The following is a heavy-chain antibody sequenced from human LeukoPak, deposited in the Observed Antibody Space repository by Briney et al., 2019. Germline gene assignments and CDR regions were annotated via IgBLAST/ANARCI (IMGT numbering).Heavy chain of an antibody. CDR3: ARKVVGSSWGIADRDAFDI. D-gene: IGHD6-13*01. Sequence: SETLSLTCTVSGGSISSDYWSWIRQSPGKGLEWIAYISNGGGTSYNPSLQSRVTMSVDTSKNQISLNLSSVTAADTAVYYCARKVVGSSWGIADRDAFDIWGQGTMVTVSS. J-gene: IGHJ3*02. V-gene: IGHV4-59*08. CDR2: ISNGGGT. CDR1: GGSISSDY.